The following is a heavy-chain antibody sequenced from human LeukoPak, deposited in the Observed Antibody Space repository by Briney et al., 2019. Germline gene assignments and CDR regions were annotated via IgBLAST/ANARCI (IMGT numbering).Heavy chain of an antibody. J-gene: IGHJ4*02. Sequence: GASVKVSCKASGYTFTSYAMHWVRQAPGQRLEWMGWINAGNGNTKYSQKFQGRVTITRDTSASTAYMELSSLRSEDTAVYYCAREESSGSSWEGSLDYWGQGTLVTVSS. CDR1: GYTFTSYA. V-gene: IGHV1-3*01. CDR2: INAGNGNT. CDR3: AREESSGSSWEGSLDY. D-gene: IGHD1-26*01.